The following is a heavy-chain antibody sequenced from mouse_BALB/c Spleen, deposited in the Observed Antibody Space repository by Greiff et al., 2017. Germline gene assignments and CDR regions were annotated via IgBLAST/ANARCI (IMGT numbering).Heavy chain of an antibody. CDR2: IDPENGNT. CDR3: ARSGATTEDY. V-gene: IGHV14-1*02. D-gene: IGHD1-1*01. Sequence: VQLKQSGAELVRPGALVKLSCKASGFNIKDYYMHWVKQRPEQGLEWIGWIDPENGNTIYDPKFQGKASITADTSSNTAYLQLSSLTSEDTAIYYCARSGATTEDYWGQGTTLTVSS. J-gene: IGHJ2*01. CDR1: GFNIKDYY.